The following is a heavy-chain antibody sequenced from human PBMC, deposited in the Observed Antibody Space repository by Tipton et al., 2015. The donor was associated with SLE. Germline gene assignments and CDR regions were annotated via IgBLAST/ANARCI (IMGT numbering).Heavy chain of an antibody. V-gene: IGHV4-61*01. D-gene: IGHD6-6*01. CDR2: IYYSGST. CDR3: ARGRVGQLVAFDY. Sequence: TLSLTCTVSGGSISSSSYYWSWIRQPPGKGLEWIGYIYYSGSTNYNPSLKSRVTISVDTSKNQFSLKLSSVTAADTAVYYCARGRVGQLVAFDYWGQGTLVTVSS. J-gene: IGHJ4*02. CDR1: GGSISSSSYY.